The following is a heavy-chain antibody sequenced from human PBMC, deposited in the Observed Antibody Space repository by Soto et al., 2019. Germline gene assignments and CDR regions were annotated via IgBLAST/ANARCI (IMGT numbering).Heavy chain of an antibody. D-gene: IGHD5-12*01. CDR3: ARGHSGYDYYYFDY. CDR2: IDPSDSYT. Sequence: PGESLKISCKGSGYSFTSYWISWVRQMPGKGLEWMGRIDPSDSYTNYSPSFQGHVTISADKSISTAYLQWSSLKASDTAMYYCARGHSGYDYYYFDYWGQGTLVTVPQ. V-gene: IGHV5-10-1*01. CDR1: GYSFTSYW. J-gene: IGHJ4*02.